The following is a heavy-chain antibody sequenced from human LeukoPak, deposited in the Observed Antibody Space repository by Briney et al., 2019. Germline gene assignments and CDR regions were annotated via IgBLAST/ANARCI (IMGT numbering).Heavy chain of an antibody. CDR2: ISWDGGST. D-gene: IGHD6-13*01. CDR3: AKEGTDSSPPEIYYYYYMDV. Sequence: GGSLRLSCAASGFTFDDYAMHWVRQAPGKGLEWVSLISWDGGSTYYADSVKGRFTISRDNSKNSLYLQMNSLRAEDTALYYCAKEGTDSSPPEIYYYYYMDVWGKGTTVTVSS. CDR1: GFTFDDYA. J-gene: IGHJ6*03. V-gene: IGHV3-43D*03.